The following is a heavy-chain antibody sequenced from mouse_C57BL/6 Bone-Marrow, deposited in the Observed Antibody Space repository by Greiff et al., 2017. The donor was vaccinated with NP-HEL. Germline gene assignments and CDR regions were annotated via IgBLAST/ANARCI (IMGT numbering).Heavy chain of an antibody. V-gene: IGHV1-52*01. J-gene: IGHJ2*01. Sequence: QVQLQQSGAELVRPGSSVKLSCKASGYTFTSYWMHWVKQRPIQGLEWIGNIDPSDSETHYNQKFKDKATLTVDKSSSTAYMQLSSLTSEDSAVYYCAIETTVGPSYLDYWGQGTTLTVSS. CDR3: AIETTVGPSYLDY. CDR1: GYTFTSYW. CDR2: IDPSDSET. D-gene: IGHD1-1*01.